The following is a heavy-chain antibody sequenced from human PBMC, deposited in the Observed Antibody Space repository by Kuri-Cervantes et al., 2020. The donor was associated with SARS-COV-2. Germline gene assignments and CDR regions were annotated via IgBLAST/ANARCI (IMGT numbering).Heavy chain of an antibody. CDR1: GFTFSNYA. V-gene: IGHV3-23*01. CDR3: AKHGFVGGLGSPGRAYFQH. CDR2: ITGTGRNT. J-gene: IGHJ1*01. Sequence: GGSLRLSCAASGFTFSNYAMNWVRQAPGKGLEWVSGITGTGRNTYYADSVKGRFTMSREKSKNTLYLQMNSLRVEDTAVYYCAKHGFVGGLGSPGRAYFQHWGQGTLVTVSS. D-gene: IGHD2-15*01.